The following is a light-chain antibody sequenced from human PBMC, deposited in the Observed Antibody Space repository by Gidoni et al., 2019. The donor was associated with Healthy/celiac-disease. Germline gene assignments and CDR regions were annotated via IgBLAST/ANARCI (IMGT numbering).Light chain of an antibody. CDR3: QQYGSARWT. J-gene: IGKJ1*01. CDR1: QSVSSSY. V-gene: IGKV3-20*01. Sequence: SLSPGARATLSCRASQSVSSSYLAWYQQKPGQAPRLLIYGASSRATGVPDRFSGSGSGTDFTLTISRLEPEDFAVYYCQQYGSARWTFGQGTKVEIK. CDR2: GAS.